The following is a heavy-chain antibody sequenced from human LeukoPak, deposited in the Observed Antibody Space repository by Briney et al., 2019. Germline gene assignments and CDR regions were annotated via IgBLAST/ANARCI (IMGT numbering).Heavy chain of an antibody. Sequence: SETLSLTCTVSGGSISSYYWSWIRQPPGKGLEWIGYIYYSGRTNYNPSLKSRVAISVDTSKNQFALKLSSVTAADTAVYYCARVSGAAGWDYWGQGTLVTVSS. D-gene: IGHD1-14*01. V-gene: IGHV4-59*01. CDR2: IYYSGRT. J-gene: IGHJ4*02. CDR1: GGSISSYY. CDR3: ARVSGAAGWDY.